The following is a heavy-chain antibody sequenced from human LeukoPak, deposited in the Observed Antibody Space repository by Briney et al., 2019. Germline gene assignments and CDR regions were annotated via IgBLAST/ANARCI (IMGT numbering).Heavy chain of an antibody. CDR3: ARDLFPYCGGDCSFDY. J-gene: IGHJ4*02. CDR2: ISAYNGNT. CDR1: GYTFTSYG. Sequence: ASVKVSCKASGYTFTSYGISWVRQAPGQGLEWMGWISAYNGNTNYAQKLQGRVTMTTDTSTSTAYMELRSLRSEDTAVYYCARDLFPYCGGDCSFDYWGQGTLVTVSS. D-gene: IGHD2-21*02. V-gene: IGHV1-18*01.